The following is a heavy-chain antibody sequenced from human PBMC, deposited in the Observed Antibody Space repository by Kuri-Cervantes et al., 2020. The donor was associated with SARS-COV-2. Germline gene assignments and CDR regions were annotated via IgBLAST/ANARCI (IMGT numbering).Heavy chain of an antibody. J-gene: IGHJ3*02. CDR3: AKDKWVTTKFVCAFDI. D-gene: IGHD4-17*01. CDR2: ISGSGGST. V-gene: IGHV3-23*01. Sequence: GESLKISCAASGFTFSSYAMSWVRQAPGKGLEWVSAISGSGGSTYYADSVKGRFTISRDNSKNTLYLQMNSLRAEDTAVYYCAKDKWVTTKFVCAFDIWGQGTRVTVSS. CDR1: GFTFSSYA.